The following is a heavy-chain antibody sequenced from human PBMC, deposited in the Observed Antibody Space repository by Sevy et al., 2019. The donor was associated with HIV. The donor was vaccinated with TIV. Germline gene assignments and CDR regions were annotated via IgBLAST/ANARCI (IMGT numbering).Heavy chain of an antibody. CDR2: IRSETYGETT. CDR3: TRRASRVYGDHLNLY. D-gene: IGHD2-21*02. V-gene: IGHV3-49*03. J-gene: IGHJ4*02. CDR1: GFTFGDYA. Sequence: GGSLRLSCTASGFTFGDYAMSWFRQAPGRGLEWVGFIRSETYGETTECAASGKGRFTVSRDDSKSIVYLQMNSLKTEDTAVYYCTRRASRVYGDHLNLYWGQGTLVTVSS.